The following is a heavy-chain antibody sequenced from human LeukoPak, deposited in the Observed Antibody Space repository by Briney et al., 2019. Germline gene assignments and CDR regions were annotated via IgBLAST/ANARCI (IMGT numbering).Heavy chain of an antibody. J-gene: IGHJ4*02. Sequence: GGSLRLSCAASGFTFSSYSMNWVRQAPGKGLEWVSSISSSSSYIYYADSVKGRFTISRDNAKNSLYLQMNSLRAEDTALYYCARDSGWGAFDYWGQGTLVTVSS. CDR3: ARDSGWGAFDY. D-gene: IGHD6-19*01. V-gene: IGHV3-21*04. CDR2: ISSSSSYI. CDR1: GFTFSSYS.